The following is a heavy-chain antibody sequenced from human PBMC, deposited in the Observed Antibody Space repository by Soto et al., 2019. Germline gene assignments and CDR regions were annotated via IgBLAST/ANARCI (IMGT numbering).Heavy chain of an antibody. D-gene: IGHD2-8*01. Sequence: QAQLVQSGAEMKKPGASVRVSCQASGYTFSNNDINWMRQASGGGLEWMGWMNPYSGNTGYEYKFQGRVTMTRDTSTNTAYMELSGSRSDDTAVYFCARGASYSYAKRGYHRNFYFDLWGRGTLVAVSP. V-gene: IGHV1-8*01. J-gene: IGHJ2*01. CDR2: MNPYSGNT. CDR1: GYTFSNND. CDR3: ARGASYSYAKRGYHRNFYFDL.